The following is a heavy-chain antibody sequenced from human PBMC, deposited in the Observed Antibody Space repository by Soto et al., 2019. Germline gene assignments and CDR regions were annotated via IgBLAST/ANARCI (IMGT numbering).Heavy chain of an antibody. D-gene: IGHD2-15*01. Sequence: QVQLVESGGGVVQPGKSLRLSCAASGFIFSNYGMHWVRQAPGKGLEWVALISFDGKNRNYADSVKGRFTIYRDNPKNTLYLEMNSLRPEDTAFYYCAKRGGVVGGSEHPFFEYWGLGTLVTVSS. V-gene: IGHV3-30*18. CDR3: AKRGGVVGGSEHPFFEY. CDR2: ISFDGKNR. CDR1: GFIFSNYG. J-gene: IGHJ4*02.